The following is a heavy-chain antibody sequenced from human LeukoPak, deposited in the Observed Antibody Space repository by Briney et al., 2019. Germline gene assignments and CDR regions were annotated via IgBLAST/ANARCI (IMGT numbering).Heavy chain of an antibody. CDR3: ARSKAGYYDSSP. V-gene: IGHV1-2*02. Sequence: ASVKVSCKASGYTFTGYYMHWVRQAPGQGLEWMGWINPNSGGTNYARKFQGRVTMTRDTSISTAYMELSRLRSDDTAVYYCARSKAGYYDSSPWGQGTLVTVSS. J-gene: IGHJ5*02. CDR1: GYTFTGYY. D-gene: IGHD3-22*01. CDR2: INPNSGGT.